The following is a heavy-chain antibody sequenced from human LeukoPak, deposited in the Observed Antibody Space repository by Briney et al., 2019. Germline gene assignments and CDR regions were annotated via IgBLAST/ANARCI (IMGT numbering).Heavy chain of an antibody. CDR2: INIDGSST. J-gene: IGHJ6*02. D-gene: IGHD3-10*01. CDR3: AKDMYYYGSGSYGWYGMDV. Sequence: PGGSLRLSCAASGFAFSGSWMHWVRQVPGKGLVWVSRINIDGSSTDYAASVKGRFTISRDNSKNTLYLQMNSLRAEDTAVYYCAKDMYYYGSGSYGWYGMDVWGQGTTVTVSS. CDR1: GFAFSGSW. V-gene: IGHV3-74*01.